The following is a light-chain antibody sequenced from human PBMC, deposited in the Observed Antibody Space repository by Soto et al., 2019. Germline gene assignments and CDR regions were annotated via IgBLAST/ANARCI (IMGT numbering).Light chain of an antibody. CDR1: QSVTNNY. CDR3: QQYGSSPQT. V-gene: IGKV3-20*01. Sequence: EMVLTQSPGTLSLSPGETVALSCRASQSVTNNYLAWYQQKRGQAPRLLIYGASNRATGIPDRFRGGGSGTDFILTIIRLEPEDFAVYYCQQYGSSPQTFGQGTKVEIK. CDR2: GAS. J-gene: IGKJ1*01.